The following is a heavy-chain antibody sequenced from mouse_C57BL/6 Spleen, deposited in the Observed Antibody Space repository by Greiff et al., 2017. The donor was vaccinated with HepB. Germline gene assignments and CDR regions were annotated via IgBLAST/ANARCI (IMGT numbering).Heavy chain of an antibody. Sequence: VQLKQPGAELVKPGASVKLSCKASGYTFTSYWMHWVKQRPGQGLEWIGMIHTNSGSTNYNEKFKSKATLTVDKSSITAYMQLSSLTSEDSAVYYCASSDVPLGAWFAYWGQGTLVTVSA. CDR2: IHTNSGST. CDR1: GYTFTSYW. V-gene: IGHV1-64*01. CDR3: ASSDVPLGAWFAY. D-gene: IGHD6-1*01. J-gene: IGHJ3*01.